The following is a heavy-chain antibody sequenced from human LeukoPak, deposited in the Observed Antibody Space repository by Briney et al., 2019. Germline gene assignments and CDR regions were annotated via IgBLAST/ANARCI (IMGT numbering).Heavy chain of an antibody. J-gene: IGHJ6*02. D-gene: IGHD1-7*01. Sequence: PGGSLRLSCAASGFTFSSYAMGWVRQAPGKGLEWVSAISGSGANTYYADSVKGRFTISRDNSKNTLYLQMNSLRAEDTAVYYCAKDMWITGTTPHFYYYYGMDVWGQGTTVTVSS. V-gene: IGHV3-23*01. CDR1: GFTFSSYA. CDR2: ISGSGANT. CDR3: AKDMWITGTTPHFYYYYGMDV.